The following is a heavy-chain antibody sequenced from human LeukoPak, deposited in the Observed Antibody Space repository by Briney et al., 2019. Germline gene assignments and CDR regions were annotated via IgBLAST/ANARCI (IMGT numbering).Heavy chain of an antibody. Sequence: GGSLRLSCAASGFTVSSNYMSLVRQAPGKVLEWVSGIYSGGSTYYADSVKGRFTISRDNSKNTLYLQMNSLRDEDTAVYYCASEAKNYYGSGSYYTDYWGQGTLVTVS. CDR1: GFTVSSNY. V-gene: IGHV3-66*01. CDR3: ASEAKNYYGSGSYYTDY. D-gene: IGHD3-10*01. J-gene: IGHJ4*02. CDR2: IYSGGST.